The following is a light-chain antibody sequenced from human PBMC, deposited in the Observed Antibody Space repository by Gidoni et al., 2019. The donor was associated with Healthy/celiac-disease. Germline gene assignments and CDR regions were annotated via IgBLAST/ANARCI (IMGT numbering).Light chain of an antibody. Sequence: DIQMTQSPSTLAASVGDRVTITCRASQSISSWLAWYQQKPGKAPKLLIYDASSLESGVPSRCSGSGSGAEFTLTISSLQPDVCATYYCQQYSSYPYTFXQXTKLVIK. J-gene: IGKJ2*01. V-gene: IGKV1-5*01. CDR3: QQYSSYPYT. CDR2: DAS. CDR1: QSISSW.